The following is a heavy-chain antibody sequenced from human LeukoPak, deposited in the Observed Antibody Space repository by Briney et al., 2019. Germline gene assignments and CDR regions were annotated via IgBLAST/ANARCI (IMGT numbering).Heavy chain of an antibody. D-gene: IGHD6-6*01. J-gene: IGHJ5*02. CDR3: ATSYSSSYMDT. CDR2: ISSSSSYI. Sequence: KSGGSLRLSCAASGFTFSSYSMNWVRQAPGKGLEWVSSISSSSSYIYYADSVKGRFTISRDNAKNSLYLQLNTLRAEDTAVYYCATSYSSSYMDTGGQGTLVTVSS. CDR1: GFTFSSYS. V-gene: IGHV3-21*01.